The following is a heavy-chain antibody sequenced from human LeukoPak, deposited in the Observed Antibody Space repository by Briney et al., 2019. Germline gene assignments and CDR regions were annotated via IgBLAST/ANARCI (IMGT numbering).Heavy chain of an antibody. CDR3: ARESPHSDY. Sequence: GGSLRLPCAASRFTFSSYWMHWVRQAPGKGLVWVSRIKSDGSSTMYADSVKGRFTISRDNAKNMLYLQMNSLRAEDTAVYYCARESPHSDYWGQGTLVTVSP. J-gene: IGHJ4*02. CDR2: IKSDGSST. D-gene: IGHD2-21*01. V-gene: IGHV3-74*03. CDR1: RFTFSSYW.